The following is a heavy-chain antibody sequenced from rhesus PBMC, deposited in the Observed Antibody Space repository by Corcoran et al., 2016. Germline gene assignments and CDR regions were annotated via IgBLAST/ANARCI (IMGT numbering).Heavy chain of an antibody. J-gene: IGHJ4*01. CDR1: GYSLSSGYF. CDR2: ITYSGST. CDR3: ARGRLGTVGTVGDY. V-gene: IGHV4-122*02. D-gene: IGHD5-24*01. Sequence: QVQLQESGPGLVKPSETLSLTCAVSGYSLSSGYFCGWIRQPPRQGLEWIGYITYSGSTSYNPSLKSRVTIARDTSKNQFSLKLSSVTAADTAVYYCARGRLGTVGTVGDYWGQGVLVTVSS.